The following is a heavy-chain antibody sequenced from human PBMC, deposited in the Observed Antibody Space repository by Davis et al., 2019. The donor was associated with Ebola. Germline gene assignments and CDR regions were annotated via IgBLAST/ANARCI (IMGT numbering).Heavy chain of an antibody. V-gene: IGHV3-30*03. D-gene: IGHD6-13*01. CDR3: ARDVAYSSTWYPPPGYFDL. CDR1: GFTFNNYG. J-gene: IGHJ2*01. Sequence: AGSLRLSCAASGFTFNNYGMHWVRQAPGKGLEWVTVISYDGSNKYYADSVKGRFTISRDNAKSSLYLQMNTLRAEDTAVYYCARDVAYSSTWYPPPGYFDLWGRGTLVTVSS. CDR2: ISYDGSNK.